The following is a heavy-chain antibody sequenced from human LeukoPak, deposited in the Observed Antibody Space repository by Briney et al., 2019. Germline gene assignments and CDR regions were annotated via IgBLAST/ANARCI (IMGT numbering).Heavy chain of an antibody. Sequence: ASVKVSCKASGYTFIDYGVSWVRQAPGQGLEWMGWISTYNGHTYYAQKLQGRVTMTTDTSTSTAYMELRGLRSDDTAVYYCARDAAAAGPFDHWGEGTLVTVSS. CDR3: ARDAAAAGPFDH. D-gene: IGHD6-13*01. CDR1: GYTFIDYG. J-gene: IGHJ4*02. V-gene: IGHV1-18*01. CDR2: ISTYNGHT.